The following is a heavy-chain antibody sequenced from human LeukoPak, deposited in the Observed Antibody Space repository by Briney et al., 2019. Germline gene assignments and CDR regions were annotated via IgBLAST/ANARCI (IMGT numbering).Heavy chain of an antibody. D-gene: IGHD2-2*01. J-gene: IGHJ5*02. CDR3: ATRRCSSTRCYGFDP. V-gene: IGHV1-24*01. CDR2: FDSEDGET. Sequence: GASVKVSCKVSGYTLTELSMQWVRQAPGKGLEGMGGFDSEDGETIYAQKFQGRVTMTEDTSTDTAYMELSSLRSEDTAVYYCATRRCSSTRCYGFDPWGQGTLVTVSS. CDR1: GYTLTELS.